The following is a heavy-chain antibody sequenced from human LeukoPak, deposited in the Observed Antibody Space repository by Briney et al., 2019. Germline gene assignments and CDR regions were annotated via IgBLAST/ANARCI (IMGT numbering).Heavy chain of an antibody. CDR3: ASSISLGY. J-gene: IGHJ4*02. CDR1: ELTLSSYS. D-gene: IGHD6-6*01. CDR2: ITSTSSSI. Sequence: GGSLRLSCAASELTLSSYSMNWVRQAPGKGLEWVSYITSTSSSIYYADSVKGRFTISRDNARNSLYLQMNNLRAEDTAVYYCASSISLGYWGQGTLVTVSS. V-gene: IGHV3-48*01.